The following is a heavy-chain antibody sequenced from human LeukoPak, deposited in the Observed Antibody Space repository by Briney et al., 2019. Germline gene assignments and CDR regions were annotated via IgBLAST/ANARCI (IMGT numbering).Heavy chain of an antibody. CDR3: ATSIERSTWGSHAPDF. D-gene: IGHD3-16*01. Sequence: GTSLRLSCTGSGFTFSDSGMHWVRQAPGKGLEWMAILSYDGSLKYYADSVKGRFTISRDNSKNTLYLQMNSLRVEDTAVYYCATSIERSTWGSHAPDFWGQGTLVTVSS. V-gene: IGHV3-30*04. CDR2: LSYDGSLK. CDR1: GFTFSDSG. J-gene: IGHJ4*02.